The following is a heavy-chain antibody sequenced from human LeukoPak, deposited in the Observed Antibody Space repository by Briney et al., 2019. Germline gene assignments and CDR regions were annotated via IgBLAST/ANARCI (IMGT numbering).Heavy chain of an antibody. CDR3: ARDFVSGSSDSFDI. Sequence: GGSLRLSCAASGFTFSSYWMSWVRQAPGKGLEWVANIKQDGSEKYYVDSVKGRFTISRDNAKNSLYLQMHSLRADDTAVYYCARDFVSGSSDSFDIWGQGTMVTVSS. J-gene: IGHJ3*02. V-gene: IGHV3-7*01. CDR1: GFTFSSYW. D-gene: IGHD1-26*01. CDR2: IKQDGSEK.